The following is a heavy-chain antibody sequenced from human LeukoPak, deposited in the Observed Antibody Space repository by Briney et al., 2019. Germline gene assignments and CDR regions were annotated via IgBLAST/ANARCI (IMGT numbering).Heavy chain of an antibody. J-gene: IGHJ6*03. CDR2: INPSGGST. D-gene: IGHD2-15*01. CDR1: GNTFSSYY. V-gene: IGHV1-46*01. CDR3: ARGGSGHCSGGSCYYYYYMDV. Sequence: GASVKVSCKASGNTFSSYYIHWVRQAPGQGLEWMGIINPSGGSTSYAQKFQGRVTMTRDTSISTAYMELSRLRSDDTAVYYCARGGSGHCSGGSCYYYYYMDVWGKGTTVTVSS.